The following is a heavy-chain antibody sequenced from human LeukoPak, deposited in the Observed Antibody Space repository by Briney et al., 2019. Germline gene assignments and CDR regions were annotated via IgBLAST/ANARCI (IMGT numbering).Heavy chain of an antibody. CDR3: ARVSPSFGELLIDAFDI. Sequence: ASVKVSCKASGYTFTSYAMHWVRQAPGQRLEWMGWINAGNGNTKYSQKFQGRVTITRDTSASTAYMELSSLRSEDTAVYYCARVSPSFGELLIDAFDIWGQGTMVTVSS. D-gene: IGHD3-10*01. V-gene: IGHV1-3*01. J-gene: IGHJ3*02. CDR2: INAGNGNT. CDR1: GYTFTSYA.